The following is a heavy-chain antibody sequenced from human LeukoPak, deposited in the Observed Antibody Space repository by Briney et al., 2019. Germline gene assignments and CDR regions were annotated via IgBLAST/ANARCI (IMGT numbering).Heavy chain of an antibody. Sequence: GESLQISCKASGYSFTSHWIGWVRQMPGKGLEWMGIIYPGDSDTRYSPSLQGQVTISADQSISTAYLQWSSLKASDTAMYYCARQGPSSWNEWGQGTLITVSS. J-gene: IGHJ4*02. CDR3: ARQGPSSWNE. D-gene: IGHD6-13*01. CDR1: GYSFTSHW. CDR2: IYPGDSDT. V-gene: IGHV5-51*01.